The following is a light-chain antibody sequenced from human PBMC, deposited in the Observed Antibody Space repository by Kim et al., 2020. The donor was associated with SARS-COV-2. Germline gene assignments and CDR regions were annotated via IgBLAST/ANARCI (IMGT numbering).Light chain of an antibody. Sequence: SQTATLTSPGSSNEVGNNAAAWLRLHQGHPPTLLSYRNNDRPSGISERLSTSRSGDTAFLTITGVQPDDEADYYCSAWDSSLSEWVFGGGTQLTVL. V-gene: IGLV10-54*01. J-gene: IGLJ3*02. CDR2: RNN. CDR1: SNEVGNNA. CDR3: SAWDSSLSEWV.